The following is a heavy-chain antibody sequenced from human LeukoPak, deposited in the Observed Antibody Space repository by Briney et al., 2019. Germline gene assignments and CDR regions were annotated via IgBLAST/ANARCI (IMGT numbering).Heavy chain of an antibody. J-gene: IGHJ3*02. D-gene: IGHD2-8*01. V-gene: IGHV3-21*01. Sequence: PGGSLRLSCAASGFTFSSYSMNWVRQAPGKELEWVSSISSSSSYIYYADSVKGRFTISRDNAKNSLYLQMNSLRAEDTAVYYCARDGVHAFDIWGQGTMVTVSS. CDR3: ARDGVHAFDI. CDR1: GFTFSSYS. CDR2: ISSSSSYI.